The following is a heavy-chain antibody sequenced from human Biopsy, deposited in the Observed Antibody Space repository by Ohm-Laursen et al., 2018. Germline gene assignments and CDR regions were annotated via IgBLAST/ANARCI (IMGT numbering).Heavy chain of an antibody. J-gene: IGHJ5*01. Sequence: ASVKVSCKASAYSFGDHRIHWVRQAPGQGLEWMGWIDPKSGGTNYARKFQGRVTMTRDTSISTTYMELRRLTSDDTAVFYCARELGDFWGGRQFDFWGQGTLVTVSS. CDR1: AYSFGDHR. CDR3: ARELGDFWGGRQFDF. D-gene: IGHD3-3*01. CDR2: IDPKSGGT. V-gene: IGHV1-2*02.